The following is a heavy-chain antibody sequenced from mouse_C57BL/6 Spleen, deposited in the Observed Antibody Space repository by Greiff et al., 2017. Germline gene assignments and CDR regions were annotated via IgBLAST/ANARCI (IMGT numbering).Heavy chain of an antibody. CDR1: GFTFSSYA. CDR3: ARSLVSTTVRGCAY. Sequence: EVQLVESGGGLVKPGGSLKLSCAASGFTFSSYAMYWVRQTPEKRLEWVATISDGGSYTYYPDNVKGRFTISRDNAKNNLYLQMSHLKTEDTAMYYCARSLVSTTVRGCAYWGQGTLVTVSA. CDR2: ISDGGSYT. D-gene: IGHD1-1*01. J-gene: IGHJ3*01. V-gene: IGHV5-4*01.